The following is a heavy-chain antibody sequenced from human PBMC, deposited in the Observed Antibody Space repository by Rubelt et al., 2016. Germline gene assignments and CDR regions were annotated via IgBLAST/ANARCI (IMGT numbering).Heavy chain of an antibody. D-gene: IGHD6-19*01. V-gene: IGHV2-5*02. Sequence: TETLTLTCTVSGFSLSNARMGVGWIRQPPGKALEWLALIYWDDDKRYSPSLKSRLTITKATSKNQVVLTMTNMDPVDTATYYCAHTMSSGWYQYYFDYWGQGTLVTDSS. CDR2: IYWDDDK. CDR3: AHTMSSGWYQYYFDY. CDR1: GFSLSNARMG. J-gene: IGHJ4*02.